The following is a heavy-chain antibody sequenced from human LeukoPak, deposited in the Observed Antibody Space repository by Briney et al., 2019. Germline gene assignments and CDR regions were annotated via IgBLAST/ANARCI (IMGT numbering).Heavy chain of an antibody. V-gene: IGHV4-4*09. CDR2: IYTSGST. D-gene: IGHD5-12*01. CDR3: ARHISGYDSPPYD. J-gene: IGHJ4*02. CDR1: AGSISSFY. Sequence: SETLSLTCTVSAGSISSFYWSWIPQPPGTGLECIGYIYTSGSTNYNPSLKSRVTISVDTSKNQFSLKLSSVTAADTAVYYCARHISGYDSPPYDWGQGTLVTVSS.